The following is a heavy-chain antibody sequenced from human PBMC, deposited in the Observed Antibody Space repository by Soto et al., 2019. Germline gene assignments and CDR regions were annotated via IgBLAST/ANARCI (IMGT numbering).Heavy chain of an antibody. CDR2: INGGGDVK. V-gene: IGHV3-48*03. D-gene: IGHD3-3*01. J-gene: IGHJ5*01. CDR1: GFAFANYE. CDR3: ARLSGDGFWKSYSPYNLFES. Sequence: GSLRLSCAASGFAFANYEMHWVRQAPGKGLDWVAYINGGGDVKYYADSVEGRFTISRDNAKNALFLQMDNLRAEDTAIYYCARLSGDGFWKSYSPYNLFESWGQGALVTVSS.